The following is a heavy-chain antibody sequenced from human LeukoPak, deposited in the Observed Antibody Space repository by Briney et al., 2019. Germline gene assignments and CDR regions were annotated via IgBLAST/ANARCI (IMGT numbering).Heavy chain of an antibody. V-gene: IGHV3-30*03. CDR2: ISRDGGNK. CDR3: ASSTAIGY. Sequence: GGSLRLSCAASGFTFSSYGMHWARQAPGKGLEWVAVISRDGGNKFYADSVRGRFTISRDNAKSTLYLQMNSLRTEDTAVYYCASSTAIGYWGQGTLVTVSS. J-gene: IGHJ4*02. CDR1: GFTFSSYG.